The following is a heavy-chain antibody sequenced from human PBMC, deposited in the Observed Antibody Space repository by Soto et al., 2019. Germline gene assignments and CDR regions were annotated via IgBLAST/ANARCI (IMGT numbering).Heavy chain of an antibody. J-gene: IGHJ4*02. D-gene: IGHD2-21*02. Sequence: ASVKVSCKASGFTFTSSAVQWVRQARGQRLEWIGWIVVGSGNTNYAQKFQERVTITRDMSTSTAYMELSSLRSEGTAVYYCAAVCGGDCPSEALDYWGQGTLVTVSS. CDR2: IVVGSGNT. CDR3: AAVCGGDCPSEALDY. V-gene: IGHV1-58*01. CDR1: GFTFTSSA.